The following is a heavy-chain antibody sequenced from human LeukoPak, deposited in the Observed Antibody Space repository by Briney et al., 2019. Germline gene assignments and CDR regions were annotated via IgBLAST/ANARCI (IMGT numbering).Heavy chain of an antibody. V-gene: IGHV3-53*01. CDR2: IYSGGST. CDR3: ATAEKYYYDSSGYSD. D-gene: IGHD3-22*01. J-gene: IGHJ4*02. CDR1: GFTVSSNY. Sequence: GGSLRLSCAASGFTVSSNYMSWVRQAPGKGLEWVSVIYSGGSTYYADSVKGRFTISRDNSKNTLYLQMNSLRAEDTAVYYCATAEKYYYDSSGYSDWGQGTLVTVSS.